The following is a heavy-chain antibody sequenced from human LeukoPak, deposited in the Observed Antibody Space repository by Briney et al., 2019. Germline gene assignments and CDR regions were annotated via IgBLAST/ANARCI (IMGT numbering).Heavy chain of an antibody. CDR3: ARGLKDFDY. D-gene: IGHD2-8*01. CDR1: GFTFSSYE. J-gene: IGHJ4*02. Sequence: GGSLRLSCAASGFTFSSYEMNWVRQAPGKGLEWVSYISSSGSTIYYADSVKGRFTISRDNAKNSLYLQMNSLRAEGTAVYYCARGLKDFDYWGQGTLVTVSS. V-gene: IGHV3-48*03. CDR2: ISSSGSTI.